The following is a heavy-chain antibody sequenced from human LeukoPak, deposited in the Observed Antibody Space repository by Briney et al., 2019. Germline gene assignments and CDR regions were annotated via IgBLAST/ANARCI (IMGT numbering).Heavy chain of an antibody. J-gene: IGHJ1*01. V-gene: IGHV1-69*04. CDR1: GGTFSNYA. CDR2: IIPILGIA. Sequence: GASVKVSCKASGGTFSNYAISWVRQAPGQGLEWMGRIIPILGIANYAKKFQGRVTVTADKSTSTAYMELSSLRSEDTAVYYCASHNGGNSEYFHHWGQGTLVTVSS. CDR3: ASHNGGNSEYFHH. D-gene: IGHD4-23*01.